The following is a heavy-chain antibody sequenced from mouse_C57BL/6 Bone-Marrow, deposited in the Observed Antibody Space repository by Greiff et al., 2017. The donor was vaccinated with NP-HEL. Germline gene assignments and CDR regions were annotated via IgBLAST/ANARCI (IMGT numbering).Heavy chain of an antibody. CDR2: IWGDGSS. Sequence: VKLVESGPGLVAPSQSLSITCTVSGFSLTSYGVSWVRQPPGKGLEWLGVIWGDGSSNYNSALISRLSLSKDHSKSQVFLKQNSLQTDDTATYYCAKEGGDAMDYWGQGTSVTVSA. J-gene: IGHJ4*01. V-gene: IGHV2-3*01. CDR1: GFSLTSYG. CDR3: AKEGGDAMDY.